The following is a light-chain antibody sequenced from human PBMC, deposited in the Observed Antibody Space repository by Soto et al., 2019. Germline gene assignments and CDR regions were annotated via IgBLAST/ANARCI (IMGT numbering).Light chain of an antibody. J-gene: IGLJ3*02. Sequence: QSVLTQPASVSGSPGQSITIPCTGSSNDIGGYNYVSWYQQHPGRAPKPVIYKVSDRPSGVSTRFSASKSGNTASLTISGLQAEDEADYYCSSYSTTTTPQWVFGGGTKLTVL. CDR2: KVS. CDR3: SSYSTTTTPQWV. CDR1: SNDIGGYNY. V-gene: IGLV2-14*01.